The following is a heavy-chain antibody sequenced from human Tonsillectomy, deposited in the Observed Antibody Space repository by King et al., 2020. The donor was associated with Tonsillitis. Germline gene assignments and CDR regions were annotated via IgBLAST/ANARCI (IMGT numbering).Heavy chain of an antibody. V-gene: IGHV4-59*08. CDR2: IYYSGST. D-gene: IGHD6-19*01. CDR3: ATGYGSGLYFDY. J-gene: IGHJ4*02. CDR1: GGSISSYY. Sequence: QVQLQESGPGLVKPSETLSLTCTVSGGSISSYYWSWIRQPPGKGLEWIGYIYYSGSTNYNPSLKSRVTISVDTSKNQFSLKLSSVTAADTAVNYCATGYGSGLYFDYWGQGTLVTVSS.